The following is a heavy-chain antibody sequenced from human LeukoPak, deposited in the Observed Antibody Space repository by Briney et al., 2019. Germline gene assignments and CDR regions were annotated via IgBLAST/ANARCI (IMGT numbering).Heavy chain of an antibody. CDR1: GASISGGTYY. CDR2: IYYTGST. J-gene: IGHJ4*02. D-gene: IGHD1-26*01. CDR3: ARRGGSGRAFDY. Sequence: SETLSLACSVSGASISGGTYYWGWIRQPPGKGLEWIGSIYYTGSTYDNPSLKSRVTISVDTSKNQFSLKLSSVTAADTAVYYCARRGGSGRAFDYWGQGTLVTVSS. V-gene: IGHV4-39*01.